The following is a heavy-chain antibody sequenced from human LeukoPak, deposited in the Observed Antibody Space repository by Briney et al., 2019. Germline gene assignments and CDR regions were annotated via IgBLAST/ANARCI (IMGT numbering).Heavy chain of an antibody. CDR3: ARGHSGSYFFGFHLSFDY. D-gene: IGHD1-26*01. CDR2: INHSGST. Sequence: SETLSLTCAVYGGSFSGYYWSWIRQPPGKGLEWIGEINHSGSTNYNPSLKSRVTISVDTSKNQFSLKLSSVTAADTAVYYCARGHSGSYFFGFHLSFDYWGQGTLVTVSS. V-gene: IGHV4-34*01. CDR1: GGSFSGYY. J-gene: IGHJ4*02.